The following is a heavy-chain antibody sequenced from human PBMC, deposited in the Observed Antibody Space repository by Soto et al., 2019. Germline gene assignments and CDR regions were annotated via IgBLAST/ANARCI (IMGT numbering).Heavy chain of an antibody. CDR2: IFHTGGT. Sequence: PSETLSLTCAVSGDSISSKNWWTWVRQPPGKGLEWIGEIFHTGGTNYSPSLKSRVTISVDKSKNQFSLKLTSVTAADTALYFCAKTADGDPIDSWGQGTLVTVSS. D-gene: IGHD4-17*01. CDR3: AKTADGDPIDS. CDR1: GDSISSKNW. J-gene: IGHJ4*02. V-gene: IGHV4-4*02.